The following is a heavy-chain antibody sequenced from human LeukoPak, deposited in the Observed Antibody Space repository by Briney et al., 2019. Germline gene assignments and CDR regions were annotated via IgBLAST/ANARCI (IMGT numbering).Heavy chain of an antibody. CDR3: ARHFEYDYVWGSYVDY. V-gene: IGHV5-51*01. Sequence: GESLKISCKGSGYSFTSYWIGWVRQMPGKGLEWMGIIYPGDSDTSYSPSFQGQVTISADKSISTAYLQWSSLKASDTAMYYCARHFEYDYVWGSYVDYWGQGTLVTVSS. CDR1: GYSFTSYW. CDR2: IYPGDSDT. D-gene: IGHD3-16*01. J-gene: IGHJ4*02.